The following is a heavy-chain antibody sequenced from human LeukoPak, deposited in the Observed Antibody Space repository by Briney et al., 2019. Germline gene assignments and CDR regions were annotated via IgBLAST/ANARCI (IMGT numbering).Heavy chain of an antibody. CDR3: ARVRGRYFDY. J-gene: IGHJ4*02. Sequence: GGSLRLSCAASGFTFSDHYMDWVRQAPGKGLEWVGRTRNKANSYTTEYAASVKGRFTISRDDSKNSLYLQMNSLKTEDTAVYYCARVRGRYFDYWGQGTLVTVSS. CDR1: GFTFSDHY. CDR2: TRNKANSYTT. V-gene: IGHV3-72*01. D-gene: IGHD3-16*01.